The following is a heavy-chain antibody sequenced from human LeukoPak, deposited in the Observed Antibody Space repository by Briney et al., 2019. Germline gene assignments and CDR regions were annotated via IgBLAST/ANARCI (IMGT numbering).Heavy chain of an antibody. J-gene: IGHJ4*02. V-gene: IGHV3-9*01. Sequence: GGSLRLSCAASGFTFDDYAMHWVRQAPGKGLEWVSGISWNSGSIGYADSVKGRFTISRDNAKNSLYLQMNSLRAEDTALYYCAKDRGSSMVRGAPDYWGQGTLVTVSS. CDR1: GFTFDDYA. CDR2: ISWNSGSI. CDR3: AKDRGSSMVRGAPDY. D-gene: IGHD3-10*01.